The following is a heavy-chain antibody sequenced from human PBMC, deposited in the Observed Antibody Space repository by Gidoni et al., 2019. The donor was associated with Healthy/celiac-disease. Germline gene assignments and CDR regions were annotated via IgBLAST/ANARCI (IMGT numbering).Heavy chain of an antibody. V-gene: IGHV4-39*07. CDR1: GGSISSSSYY. D-gene: IGHD3-3*01. Sequence: QLQLQESGPGLVKPSATLSLTCTVSGGSISSSSYYWGWIRQPPGKGLEWIGSSYYSGSTYYNPSLKSRVTISVDTSKNQFSLKLSSVTAADTAVYYCARSLSDWVEWLYWYFDLWGRGTLVTVSS. CDR3: ARSLSDWVEWLYWYFDL. J-gene: IGHJ2*01. CDR2: SYYSGST.